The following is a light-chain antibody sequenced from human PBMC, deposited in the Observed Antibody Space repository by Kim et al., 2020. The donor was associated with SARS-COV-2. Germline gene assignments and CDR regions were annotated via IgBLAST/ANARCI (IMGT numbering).Light chain of an antibody. V-gene: IGKV1-5*03. CDR3: QQYNSYPLS. J-gene: IGKJ4*01. Sequence: PSVGHTVTLPFPASQSISSWLSSYQPQPGPAPNLLLYKSSSLDRAVPSTFRGSGSGTEFTLTISSLQPHDFAPYYFQQYNSYPLSFRGGTPVDI. CDR1: QSISSW. CDR2: KSS.